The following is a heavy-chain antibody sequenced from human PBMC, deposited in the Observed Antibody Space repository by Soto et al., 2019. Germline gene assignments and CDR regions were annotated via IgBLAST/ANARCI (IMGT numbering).Heavy chain of an antibody. J-gene: IGHJ4*02. CDR3: EHRAYFDSGKQFDY. CDR2: IYWDDEK. D-gene: IGHD3-10*01. V-gene: IGHV2-5*02. Sequence: QITLKESGPTLVKPTQTLTLTCTFSGFSLSTSGVGVGWIRQPPGKALEWLAIIYWDDEKRYSPSLKTRLTLTQDTSKNQVVLTTTNVDPVDTATYYCEHRAYFDSGKQFDYWGQGTLVSVSS. CDR1: GFSLSTSGVG.